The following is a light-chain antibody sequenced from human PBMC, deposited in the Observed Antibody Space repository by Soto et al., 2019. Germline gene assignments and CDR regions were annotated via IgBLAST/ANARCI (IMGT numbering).Light chain of an antibody. Sequence: QSVLTQPPSVSGAPGQRVTISFTGSSSNIGAGYDVNWYQQLPGTAPKLLIYSNTNRPSGVPDRFSGSKSGTSGSLAISGLQTEDEAEYYCQSWDTSLSSSVFGGGTKVTVL. V-gene: IGLV1-40*01. CDR1: SSNIGAGYD. CDR3: QSWDTSLSSSV. J-gene: IGLJ2*01. CDR2: SNT.